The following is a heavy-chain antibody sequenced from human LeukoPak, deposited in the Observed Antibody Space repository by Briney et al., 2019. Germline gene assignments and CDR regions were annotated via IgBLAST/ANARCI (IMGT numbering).Heavy chain of an antibody. J-gene: IGHJ6*02. CDR3: ARGPTISTPENGMDV. Sequence: PGGSLRLSCAASGFTFSNAWMSWVRQAPGKGLDWVGRIKSKSDGETTEYAAPVKGRFTISRDDSRSMLYLQMNSLTTEDTAVYYCARGPTISTPENGMDVWGQGTTVTVSS. CDR1: GFTFSNAW. V-gene: IGHV3-15*01. CDR2: IKSKSDGETT. D-gene: IGHD3-9*01.